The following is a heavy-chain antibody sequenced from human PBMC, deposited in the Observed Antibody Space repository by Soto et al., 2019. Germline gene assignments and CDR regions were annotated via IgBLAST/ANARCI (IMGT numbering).Heavy chain of an antibody. J-gene: IGHJ6*02. CDR2: NNPNSGGT. CDR1: GYTFIGYY. V-gene: IGHV1-2*04. CDR3: AKEGGGLPSLGYYGMDV. Sequence: QVQLVQSGAEVKKTGASVKVSCKASGYTFIGYYIHWVRQAPGQGLEWRGWNNPNSGGTNYAQRFQGWVTMTRDRPNRTAYREVRRVKSHHSGVYSSAKEGGGLPSLGYYGMDVWGQGTTVTVSS. D-gene: IGHD3-22*01.